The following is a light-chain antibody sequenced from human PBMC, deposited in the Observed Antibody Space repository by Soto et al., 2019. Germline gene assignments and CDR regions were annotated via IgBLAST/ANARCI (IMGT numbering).Light chain of an antibody. CDR3: QHYYCSPPGVT. Sequence: DIVMTQSPDSLAVSLGERATINCKSSQSVLYSSNNKNYLAWYQQKPGQPPKLLIYWASTRGSGVPDRFSGSGSCTDFTPTTSGLQAKDVAVDYGQHYYCSPPGVTFRPGTKVYIK. J-gene: IGKJ3*01. CDR2: WAS. V-gene: IGKV4-1*01. CDR1: QSVLYSSNNKNY.